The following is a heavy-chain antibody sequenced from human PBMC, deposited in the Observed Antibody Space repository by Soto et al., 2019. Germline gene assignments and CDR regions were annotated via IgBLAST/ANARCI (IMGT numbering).Heavy chain of an antibody. CDR3: AREGPQYYYDSSGCGFDY. J-gene: IGHJ4*02. CDR2: IIPIFGTA. CDR1: GGTFSSYA. V-gene: IGHV1-69*12. D-gene: IGHD3-22*01. Sequence: QVQLVQSGAEVKKPGSSVKVSCKASGGTFSSYAISWVRQAPGQGLEWMGGIIPIFGTANYAQKFQARLMINADESTSTAYMELSSLRSEDTAVYYCAREGPQYYYDSSGCGFDYWGQGTLVTVSS.